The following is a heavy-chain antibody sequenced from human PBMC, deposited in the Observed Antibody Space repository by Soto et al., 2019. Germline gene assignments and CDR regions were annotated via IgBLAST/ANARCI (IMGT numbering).Heavy chain of an antibody. CDR3: ARPSYYYYSSGYYPFRVGAFDI. J-gene: IGHJ3*02. V-gene: IGHV5-51*01. CDR2: IYPGDSDT. Sequence: GESLKISCKGSGYSFTSYWIGWVRQMPGKGLEWMGIIYPGDSDTRYSPSFQGQVTISADKSISTAYLQWSSLKASDTAMYYCARPSYYYYSSGYYPFRVGAFDIWGQGTMVTVSS. D-gene: IGHD3-22*01. CDR1: GYSFTSYW.